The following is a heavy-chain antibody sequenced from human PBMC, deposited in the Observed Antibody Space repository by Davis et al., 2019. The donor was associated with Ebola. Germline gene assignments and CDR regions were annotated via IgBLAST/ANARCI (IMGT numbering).Heavy chain of an antibody. CDR3: ARYSPYSYGLDY. D-gene: IGHD5-18*01. CDR1: SGSISSYY. CDR2: IYYSGST. V-gene: IGHV4-59*08. J-gene: IGHJ4*02. Sequence: MPSETLSLTCTVSSGSISSYYWSWIRQPPGKGLEWIGYIYYSGSTNYNPSLKSRVTISVDTSKNQFSLKLSSVTAADTAVYYCARYSPYSYGLDYWGQGTLVTVSS.